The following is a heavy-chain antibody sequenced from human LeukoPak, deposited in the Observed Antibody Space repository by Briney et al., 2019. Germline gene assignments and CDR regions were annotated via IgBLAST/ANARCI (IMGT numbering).Heavy chain of an antibody. J-gene: IGHJ6*02. Sequence: GESLKISCKASGYSFTTYWIGWVRQMPGKGLEWMGIIYPGDSDTRYSPSFQGQVTISADKSISAAYLQWSSLQASDTAIYYCARRNAYGAYYGMDVWGQGTTVTVSS. D-gene: IGHD4/OR15-4a*01. CDR3: ARRNAYGAYYGMDV. CDR1: GYSFTTYW. CDR2: IYPGDSDT. V-gene: IGHV5-51*01.